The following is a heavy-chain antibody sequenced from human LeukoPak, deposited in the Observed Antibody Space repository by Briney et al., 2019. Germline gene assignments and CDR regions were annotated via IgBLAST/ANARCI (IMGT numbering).Heavy chain of an antibody. V-gene: IGHV1-46*01. CDR1: GYTFTSYY. CDR3: ARAYGLDAFDI. CDR2: INPSGGST. Sequence: ASVTVSCKASGYTFTSYYMHWVRQAPGQGLEWMGIINPSGGSTSYAQKFQGRVTMTRDTSTSTVYMELSSLRSEDTAVYYCARAYGLDAFDIWGQGTMVTVSS. J-gene: IGHJ3*02. D-gene: IGHD4-17*01.